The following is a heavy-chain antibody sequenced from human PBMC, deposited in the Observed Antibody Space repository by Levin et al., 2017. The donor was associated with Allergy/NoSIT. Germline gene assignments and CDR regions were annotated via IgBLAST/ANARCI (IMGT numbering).Heavy chain of an antibody. Sequence: GESLKISCAASGFTVSSNYMSWVRQAPGKGLEWVSVIYSGGSTYYADSVKGRFTISRDNSKNTLYLQMNSLRAEDTAVYYCARDRIAVAGMFDYYYGMDVWGQGTTVTVSS. CDR1: GFTVSSNY. D-gene: IGHD6-19*01. CDR3: ARDRIAVAGMFDYYYGMDV. V-gene: IGHV3-53*01. J-gene: IGHJ6*02. CDR2: IYSGGST.